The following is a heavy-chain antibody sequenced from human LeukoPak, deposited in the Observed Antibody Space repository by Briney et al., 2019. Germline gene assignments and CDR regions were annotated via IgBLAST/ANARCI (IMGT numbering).Heavy chain of an antibody. V-gene: IGHV1-2*02. Sequence: GASVKVSCKASGYTFTGYYMHWVRQAPGQGLEWMGWINPNSGGTNYAQKFQGRVTMTRYTSISTAYMELSRLRSDDTAVYYCARESLEMATIGYWGQGTLVTVSS. CDR3: ARESLEMATIGY. CDR1: GYTFTGYY. D-gene: IGHD5-24*01. J-gene: IGHJ4*02. CDR2: INPNSGGT.